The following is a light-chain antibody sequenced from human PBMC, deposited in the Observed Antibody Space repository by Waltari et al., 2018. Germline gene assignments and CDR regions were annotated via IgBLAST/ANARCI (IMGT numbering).Light chain of an antibody. CDR1: SSDVGGYKY. CDR3: CSYAGSGTSVV. J-gene: IGLJ3*02. V-gene: IGLV2-23*02. Sequence: QSALTQPASVSGSPGQSITISCTGTSSDVGGYKYVSWYQQHPGKAPKLMIYDVSERPSGVSNRFSGSKSANTASLTIAGLQAEDEADYYCCSYAGSGTSVVFGGGTKVTVL. CDR2: DVS.